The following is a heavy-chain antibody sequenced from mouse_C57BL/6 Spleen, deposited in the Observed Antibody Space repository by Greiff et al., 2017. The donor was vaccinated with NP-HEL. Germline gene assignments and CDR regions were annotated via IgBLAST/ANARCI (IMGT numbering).Heavy chain of an antibody. Sequence: VQLQQSGPELVKPGASVKISCKASGYAFSSSWMNWVKQRPGKGLEWIGRIYPGDGDTNYNGKFKGKATLTADKSSSTAYMQLSSLTSEDSAVYFCAREEAGYWGQGTSVTVSS. CDR3: AREEAGY. CDR1: GYAFSSSW. V-gene: IGHV1-82*01. CDR2: IYPGDGDT. J-gene: IGHJ4*01.